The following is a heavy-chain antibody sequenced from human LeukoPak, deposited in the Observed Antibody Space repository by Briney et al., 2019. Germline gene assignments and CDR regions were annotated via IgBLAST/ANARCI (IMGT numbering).Heavy chain of an antibody. D-gene: IGHD2-15*01. CDR1: GFTFGSYV. CDR3: ARYCGAASCYSGFDY. V-gene: IGHV3-23*01. J-gene: IGHJ4*02. Sequence: GGSLRLSCAASGFTFGSYVMSWVRQAPGKGPEWVSAISGDGGTYYADPGKGRFTISRDTSKNTLYLQMNSLGGEDTALYYFARYCGAASCYSGFDYWGQGTLVTVAS. CDR2: ISGDGGT.